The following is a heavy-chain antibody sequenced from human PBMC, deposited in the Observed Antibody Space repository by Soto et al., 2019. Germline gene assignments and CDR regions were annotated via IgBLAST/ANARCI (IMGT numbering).Heavy chain of an antibody. Sequence: SLRLSCAASGFTFSSYSMNWVRQAPGKGLEWVSSISSSSSYIYYADSVKGRFTISRDNAKNSLYLQMNSLRAEDTAVYYCARDSYYDSSGYYRDFAYWGQGTLVTVSS. CDR1: GFTFSSYS. V-gene: IGHV3-21*01. D-gene: IGHD3-22*01. CDR2: ISSSSSYI. CDR3: ARDSYYDSSGYYRDFAY. J-gene: IGHJ4*02.